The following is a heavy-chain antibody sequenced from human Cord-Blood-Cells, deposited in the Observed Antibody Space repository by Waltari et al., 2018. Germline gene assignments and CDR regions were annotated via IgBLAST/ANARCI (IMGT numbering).Heavy chain of an antibody. J-gene: IGHJ3*02. CDR2: ISSSSSYI. Sequence: EVQLVESGGGLVKPGGSLRLSCAASGFTFSSYSMNWVRQAPGKGLEWVSSISSSSSYIYYADSVKGRVTISRDNAKNSLYLQMNSLRAEDTAVYYCARETTYYDILTGYSSGAFDIWGQGTMVTVSS. CDR3: ARETTYYDILTGYSSGAFDI. D-gene: IGHD3-9*01. V-gene: IGHV3-21*01. CDR1: GFTFSSYS.